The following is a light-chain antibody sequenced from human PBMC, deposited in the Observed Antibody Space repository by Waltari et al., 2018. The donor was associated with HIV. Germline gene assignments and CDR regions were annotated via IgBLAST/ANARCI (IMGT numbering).Light chain of an antibody. J-gene: IGLJ2*01. CDR1: SSDIRSYNY. V-gene: IGLV2-14*01. CDR3: SSYISNITWV. Sequence: QSALTQPASVSGSPGQSSTIPCTGTSSDIRSYNYVSWYQQHPGNAPKLVIYEVRNRPSGFSNRFSGSKSGNTASLTISGLQAEDEADYYCSSYISNITWVFGGGTKVTVL. CDR2: EVR.